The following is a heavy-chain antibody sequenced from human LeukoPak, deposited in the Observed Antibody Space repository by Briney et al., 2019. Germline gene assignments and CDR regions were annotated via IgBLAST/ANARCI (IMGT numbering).Heavy chain of an antibody. D-gene: IGHD3-22*01. J-gene: IGHJ4*02. CDR1: GFTFSSYA. CDR3: ARAEEYYYDSSGLRTFDY. CDR2: ISGSGGST. V-gene: IGHV3-23*01. Sequence: GGSLRLSCAASGFTFSSYAMSWVRQAPGKGLEWVSAISGSGGSTYYADSVKGRFTISRDNSKNTLYLQMNSLRAEDTAVYYCARAEEYYYDSSGLRTFDYWGQGTLVTVSS.